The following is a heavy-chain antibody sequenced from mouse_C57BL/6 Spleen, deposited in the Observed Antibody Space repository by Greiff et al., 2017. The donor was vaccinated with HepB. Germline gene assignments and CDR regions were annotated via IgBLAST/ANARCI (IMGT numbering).Heavy chain of an antibody. CDR1: GYAFSSYW. J-gene: IGHJ3*01. CDR3: ARTPDYYGSSAWFAY. V-gene: IGHV1-80*01. Sequence: QVQLKESGAELVKPGASVKISCKASGYAFSSYWMNWVKQRPGKGLEWIGQIYPGDGDTNYNGKFKGKATLTADKSSSTAYMQLSSLTSEDSAVYFCARTPDYYGSSAWFAYWGQGTLVTVSA. CDR2: IYPGDGDT. D-gene: IGHD1-1*01.